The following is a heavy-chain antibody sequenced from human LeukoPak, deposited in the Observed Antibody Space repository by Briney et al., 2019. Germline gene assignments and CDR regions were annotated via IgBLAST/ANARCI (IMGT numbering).Heavy chain of an antibody. J-gene: IGHJ5*02. CDR2: MNPNSGNT. CDR1: GYTFTSYD. V-gene: IGHV1-8*01. Sequence: AASVKVSCKASGYTFTSYDINWMRQATGQGLEGMGWMNPNSGNTGYAQKFQGRVTMTRNTSISTAYMELSSLRSEDTAVYYCARGQRVVVAVHEPWGQGTLVTVSS. CDR3: ARGQRVVVAVHEP. D-gene: IGHD2-15*01.